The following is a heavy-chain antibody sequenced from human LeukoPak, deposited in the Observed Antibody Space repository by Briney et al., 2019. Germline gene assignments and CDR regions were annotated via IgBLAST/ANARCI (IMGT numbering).Heavy chain of an antibody. CDR1: GYTFTGYY. CDR2: INPNSGGT. D-gene: IGHD3-22*01. Sequence: ASVKVSCKASGYTFTGYYMHWVRQAPGQGLEWMGWINPNSGGTNYAQKFQGRVTMTRDTSISTAYMELSRLRSDDTAVYYCARMGGYYDSSGYHRWGQGTLVTVSS. V-gene: IGHV1-2*02. J-gene: IGHJ4*02. CDR3: ARMGGYYDSSGYHR.